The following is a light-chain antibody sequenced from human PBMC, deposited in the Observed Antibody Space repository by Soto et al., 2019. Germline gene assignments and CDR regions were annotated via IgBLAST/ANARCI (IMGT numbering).Light chain of an antibody. J-gene: IGKJ5*01. CDR2: GSS. CDR3: QQYTNWPPIT. Sequence: DILLTQSPATLPVSPGGRATLSRRASQSVGSNLAWFQQKPGQAPRLLIYGSSTRATGVPARFSGSGSGADFTLTISNLQSEDFAVYYCQQYTNWPPITFGQGTRLEIK. V-gene: IGKV3-15*01. CDR1: QSVGSN.